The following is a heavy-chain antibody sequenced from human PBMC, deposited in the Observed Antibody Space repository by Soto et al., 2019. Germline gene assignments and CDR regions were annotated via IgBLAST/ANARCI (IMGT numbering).Heavy chain of an antibody. CDR3: ARGASGTATITPYYYYGMDV. J-gene: IGHJ6*02. V-gene: IGHV4-34*01. Sequence: SETMSVTSAVDGGNFIGYYWSWIRQKTGKGLELIGEINHSGSTNYNPCLKSRVTISVDTSKNQFSLKLSSVTAADTAVYYCARGASGTATITPYYYYGMDVWGQGTTVTVSS. CDR1: GGNFIGYY. CDR2: INHSGST. D-gene: IGHD5-12*01.